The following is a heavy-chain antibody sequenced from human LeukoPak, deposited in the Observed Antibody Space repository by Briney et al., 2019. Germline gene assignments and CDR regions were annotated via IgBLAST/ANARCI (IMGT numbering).Heavy chain of an antibody. CDR2: ISGGGGSI. J-gene: IGHJ4*02. CDR3: ARRPYDSTLHFDY. CDR1: GFTSSSYA. D-gene: IGHD5-12*01. Sequence: GGSLRLSCAASGFTSSSYAMSWVRQAPGKGLEWLSAISGGGGSIYYADSVKGRFTISRDNSKNALYLQMNSLRAEDTAVYYCARRPYDSTLHFDYWGQGTLVTVSS. V-gene: IGHV3-23*01.